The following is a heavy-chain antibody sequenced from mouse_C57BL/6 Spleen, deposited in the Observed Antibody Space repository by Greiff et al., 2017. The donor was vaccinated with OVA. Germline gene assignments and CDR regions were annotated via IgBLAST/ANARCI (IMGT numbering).Heavy chain of an antibody. CDR1: GFTFSDYG. CDR2: ISSGSSTI. D-gene: IGHD2-3*01. CDR3: ARKWLLRYAMDY. J-gene: IGHJ4*01. Sequence: EVKLVESGGGLVKPGGSLKLSCAASGFTFSDYGMHWVRQAPEKGLEWVAYISSGSSTIYYADTVKGRFTISRDNAKNTLFLQMTSLRSEDTAMYNCARKWLLRYAMDYWGQGTTVTVSS. V-gene: IGHV5-17*01.